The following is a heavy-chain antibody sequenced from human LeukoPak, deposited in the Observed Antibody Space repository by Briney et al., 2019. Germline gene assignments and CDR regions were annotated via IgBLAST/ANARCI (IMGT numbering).Heavy chain of an antibody. Sequence: PSETLSLTCSVSGGSISSYYWSWIRQPAGKGLEWIGCIHTSGSTNYSPSLKSRVTMSVDTSKNQFSLKLSSVAAADTAVYYCARDRYYYDSSARYFDYWGQGTLVTVSS. D-gene: IGHD3-22*01. CDR2: IHTSGST. V-gene: IGHV4-4*07. J-gene: IGHJ4*02. CDR1: GGSISSYY. CDR3: ARDRYYYDSSARYFDY.